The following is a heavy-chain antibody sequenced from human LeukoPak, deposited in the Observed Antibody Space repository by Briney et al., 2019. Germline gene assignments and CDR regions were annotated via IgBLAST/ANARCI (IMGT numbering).Heavy chain of an antibody. CDR3: ARDQPYSSGWYSLGLNYYYYGMDV. D-gene: IGHD6-19*01. CDR1: GFTFSAYW. V-gene: IGHV3-33*08. CDR2: IWYDGSNK. Sequence: GGSLRLSCAASGFTFSAYWMHWVRQAPGKGLEWVAVIWYDGSNKYYADSVKGRFTISRDNSKNTLYLQMNSLRAEDTAVYYCARDQPYSSGWYSLGLNYYYYGMDVWGQGTTVTVSS. J-gene: IGHJ6*02.